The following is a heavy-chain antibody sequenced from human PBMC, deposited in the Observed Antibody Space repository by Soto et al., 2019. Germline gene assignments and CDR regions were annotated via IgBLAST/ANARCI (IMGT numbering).Heavy chain of an antibody. D-gene: IGHD1-26*01. J-gene: IGHJ3*02. CDR1: GFTFSSYW. CDR2: INSDGSST. V-gene: IGHV3-74*01. Sequence: EVQLVESGGGLVQPGGSLRLSCAASGFTFSSYWMHWVRQAPGKGLVWVSRINSDGSSTSYADSVKGRFTISRDNAKNTLYLQMNSMRSEDTAVYYCARAWYSGSYSAFDIWCQGKMVTVSS. CDR3: ARAWYSGSYSAFDI.